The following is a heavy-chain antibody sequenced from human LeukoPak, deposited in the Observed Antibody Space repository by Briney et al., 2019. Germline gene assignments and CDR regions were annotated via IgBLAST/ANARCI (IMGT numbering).Heavy chain of an antibody. CDR1: GFIFSSYW. V-gene: IGHV3-7*01. CDR3: ARDPYFDAFDM. CDR2: IKDDGNEQ. Sequence: TGGSLRLSCVASGFIFSSYWMSWVRLAPGKGLEWVANIKDDGNEQYYVDSVRGRFTIFRDNAENSLYLQMNSLRVEDTAMYYCARDPYFDAFDMWGQGTMVTVSS. D-gene: IGHD3-3*01. J-gene: IGHJ3*02.